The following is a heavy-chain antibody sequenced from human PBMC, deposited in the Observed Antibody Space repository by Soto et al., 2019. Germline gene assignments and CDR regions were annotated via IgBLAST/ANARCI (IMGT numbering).Heavy chain of an antibody. D-gene: IGHD6-13*01. CDR2: ISGSGAST. CDR3: ARGVFYHAGDGTRYCSTDFAFLRNPSSDL. J-gene: IGHJ2*01. V-gene: IGHV3-23*01. Sequence: PGNGPEWVSFISGSGASTYYADSVKGRFDISRDNSKNTVYLQMNNWRSEDTAIYSCARGVFYHAGDGTRYCSTDFAFLRNPSSDL.